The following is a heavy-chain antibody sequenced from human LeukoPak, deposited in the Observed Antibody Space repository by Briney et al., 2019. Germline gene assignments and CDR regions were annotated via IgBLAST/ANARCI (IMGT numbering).Heavy chain of an antibody. CDR3: ACVWGSYRGFDY. CDR1: GGSFSGYY. Sequence: PSETLSLTCAVYGGSFSGYYWGWIRQPPGKGLEWIGEINHSGSTNYNPSLKSRVTISVDTSKNQFSLKLSSVTAADTAVYYRACVWGSYRGFDYWGQGTLVTVSS. V-gene: IGHV4-34*01. CDR2: INHSGST. D-gene: IGHD3-16*02. J-gene: IGHJ4*02.